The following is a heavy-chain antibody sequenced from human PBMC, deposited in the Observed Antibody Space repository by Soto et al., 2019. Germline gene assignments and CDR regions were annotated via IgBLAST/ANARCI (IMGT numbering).Heavy chain of an antibody. J-gene: IGHJ4*02. CDR2: INSYSSTI. Sequence: QVQLVESGGGLVKPGGSLRLSCVVSGITFSDYYMSWIRQAPGKGLEWVSYINSYSSTIYYADSVKGRFTISRDNAKNSLYLQMNSLRAEDTAVYYCARNYVWGSYNWGQGTLVTVSS. CDR3: ARNYVWGSYN. D-gene: IGHD3-16*01. V-gene: IGHV3-11*01. CDR1: GITFSDYY.